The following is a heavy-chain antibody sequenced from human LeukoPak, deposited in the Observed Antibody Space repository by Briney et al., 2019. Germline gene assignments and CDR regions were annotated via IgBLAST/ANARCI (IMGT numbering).Heavy chain of an antibody. CDR2: IIPILGIA. J-gene: IGHJ4*02. V-gene: IGHV1-69*04. CDR1: GGTFSSYA. Sequence: SVKVSCKASGGTFSSYAISWVRQAPGQGLEWMGRIIPILGIANYAQKFQGRVTITADKSTSTAYMELSSLRSEDTAVYYCARVDSSGYYFDYWGQGTLVTVSS. D-gene: IGHD3-22*01. CDR3: ARVDSSGYYFDY.